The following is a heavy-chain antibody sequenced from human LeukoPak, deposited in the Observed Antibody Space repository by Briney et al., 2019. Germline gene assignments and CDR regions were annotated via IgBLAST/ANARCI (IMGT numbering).Heavy chain of an antibody. CDR1: GYTLTELS. D-gene: IGHD6-6*01. J-gene: IGHJ6*03. CDR2: FDPEDGET. V-gene: IGHV1-24*01. Sequence: ASVKVSCKVSGYTLTELSMHWVRQAPGKGLEWMGGFDPEDGETIYAQKFQGRVTMTEDTSTDTAYMELSSLRSEDTAVYYCATGHSSSPPYYYYYMDVWGKGTTVTVSS. CDR3: ATGHSSSPPYYYYYMDV.